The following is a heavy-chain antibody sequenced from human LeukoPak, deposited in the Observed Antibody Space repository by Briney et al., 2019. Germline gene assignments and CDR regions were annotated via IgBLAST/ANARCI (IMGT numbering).Heavy chain of an antibody. CDR2: IIPIFGTA. V-gene: IGHV1-69*01. J-gene: IGHJ4*02. CDR1: GGTFSSYA. CDR3: ASSVRIVVAVFDY. D-gene: IGHD3-22*01. Sequence: SVKVSCKASGGTFSSYAISWVRQAPGQGLEWMGGIIPIFGTANYTQKFQGRVTITADESTSTAYMELSSLRSEDTAVYYCASSVRIVVAVFDYWGQGTLVTVSS.